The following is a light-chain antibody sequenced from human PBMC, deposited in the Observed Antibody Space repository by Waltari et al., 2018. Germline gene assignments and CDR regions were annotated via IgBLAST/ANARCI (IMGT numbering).Light chain of an antibody. J-gene: IGLJ3*02. CDR3: SSYGGSNNLV. CDR2: EVS. V-gene: IGLV2-8*01. Sequence: QSALTQPPSASGSPGQSVTISCTGTSSDVGGYNYVPWYQQHPGKAPKVMIYEVSKRPSGVPDRFSGSKSGNTASLTVSGVQAEDEADYYCSSYGGSNNLVFGGGTKLTVL. CDR1: SSDVGGYNY.